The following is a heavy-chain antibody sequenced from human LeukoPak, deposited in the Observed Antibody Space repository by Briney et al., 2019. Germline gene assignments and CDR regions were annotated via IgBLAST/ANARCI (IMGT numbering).Heavy chain of an antibody. CDR1: GDSISTSNSY. D-gene: IGHD3/OR15-3a*01. CDR3: ARNFWTYYFDY. CDR2: ISHRGDT. V-gene: IGHV4-39*07. J-gene: IGHJ4*02. Sequence: SETLSLTCAVSGDSISTSNSYWGWIRRPPGKGLEWVGTISHRGDTYYNPSLKSRVTISLDTSKNQFSLMLTSVAAADTAVYYCARNFWTYYFDYWGQGTLVTVSS.